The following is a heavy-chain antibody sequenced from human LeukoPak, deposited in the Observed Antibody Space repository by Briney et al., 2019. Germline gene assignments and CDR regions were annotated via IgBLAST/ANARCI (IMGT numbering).Heavy chain of an antibody. J-gene: IGHJ4*02. CDR2: INHSGST. Sequence: SETLSLTCAVYGGSFSGYYWSWIRQPPGKGLEWIGEINHSGSTNYNPSLKSRVTISVDTSKNQFSLKLSSVTAADTAVYYCARQRLDYGDPAQDYWGQGTLVTVSS. CDR1: GGSFSGYY. V-gene: IGHV4-34*01. D-gene: IGHD4-17*01. CDR3: ARQRLDYGDPAQDY.